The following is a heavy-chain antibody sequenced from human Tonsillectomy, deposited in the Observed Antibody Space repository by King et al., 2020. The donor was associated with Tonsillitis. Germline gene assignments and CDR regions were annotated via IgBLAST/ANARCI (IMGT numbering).Heavy chain of an antibody. J-gene: IGHJ4*02. CDR2: ISYDASNK. V-gene: IGHV3-30-3*01. D-gene: IGHD3-16*01. CDR3: ARDFGELGDTEGRTPPLFGF. Sequence: VQLVESGGGVVQPGRSLRLSCAASGFTFSSYAMHWVRQVPGKGLEWVALISYDASNKVYPDSVRGRFTISRDNSKNTVYLQMNSLRAEDTAVYYCARDFGELGDTEGRTPPLFGFWGQGTLVTVSS. CDR1: GFTFSSYA.